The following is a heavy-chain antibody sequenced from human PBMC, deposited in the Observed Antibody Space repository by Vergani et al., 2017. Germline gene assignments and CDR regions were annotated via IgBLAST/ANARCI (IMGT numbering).Heavy chain of an antibody. CDR3: AKYSSGWHEYFQH. D-gene: IGHD6-19*01. V-gene: IGHV3-30*18. J-gene: IGHJ1*01. CDR1: GFTFSSYG. CDR2: ISYDGSNK. Sequence: QVQLVESGGGVVQPGRSLRLSCAASGFTFSSYGMHWVRQAPGKGLEWVAVISYDGSNKYYADSVKGRFTISRDNSKNTLYLQMNSLRAEDTAVYYCAKYSSGWHEYFQHWGQGTLVTVSS.